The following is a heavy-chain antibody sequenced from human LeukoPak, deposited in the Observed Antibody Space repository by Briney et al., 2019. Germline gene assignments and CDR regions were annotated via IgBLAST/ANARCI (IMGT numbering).Heavy chain of an antibody. V-gene: IGHV3-30*18. Sequence: GGSLRLSCAASGFTFSSYGMHWVRQAPGKELEWVAVISYDGSNKYYADSVKGRFTISRDNSKNTLYLQMNSLRAEDTAVYYCAKDGNSGYDYYYYGMDVWGKGTTVTVSS. CDR3: AKDGNSGYDYYYYGMDV. CDR2: ISYDGSNK. J-gene: IGHJ6*04. D-gene: IGHD5-12*01. CDR1: GFTFSSYG.